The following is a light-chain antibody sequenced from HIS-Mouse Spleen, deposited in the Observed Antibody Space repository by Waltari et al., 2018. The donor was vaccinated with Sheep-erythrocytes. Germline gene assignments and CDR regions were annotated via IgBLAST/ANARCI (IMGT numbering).Light chain of an antibody. CDR3: QTWGTGIPWV. CDR1: SGHSSYA. V-gene: IGLV4-69*01. J-gene: IGLJ3*02. CDR2: LNSDGSH. Sequence: QLVLTQSPSAPASLGASVKLTCTLSSGHSSYAIAWPHQQPEKGPRYLMKLNSDGSHSKGDGIPDRFSGSSSGAERYLTISSLQSEDEADYYCQTWGTGIPWVFGGGTKLTVL.